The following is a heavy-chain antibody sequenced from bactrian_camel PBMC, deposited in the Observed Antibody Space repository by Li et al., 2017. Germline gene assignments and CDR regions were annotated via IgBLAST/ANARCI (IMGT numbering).Heavy chain of an antibody. D-gene: IGHD2*01. J-gene: IGHJ6*01. CDR1: GYTYNRNC. CDR3: AAGLKWCRQGYPTADFRY. CDR2: IYTSGVST. Sequence: EVQLVESGGGSVQAGGSLRLSCAASGYTYNRNCMAWFRQAPGNQREGVAAIYTSGVSTYYTNSVKGRFTISQDNARKTVYLQMNSLQPDDTAMYYCAAGLKWCRQGYPTADFRYLGQGTQVTVS. V-gene: IGHV3S40*01.